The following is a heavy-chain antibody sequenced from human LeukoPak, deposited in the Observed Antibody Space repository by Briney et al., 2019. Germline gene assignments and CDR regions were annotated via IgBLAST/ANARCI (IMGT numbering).Heavy chain of an antibody. Sequence: ASVKVSCKASGYTFTSYYMHWVRQAPGQGLEWMGIINPSGGSTSYAQKFQGRVTMTRDTSTSTAYMELSSLRSEDTAVYYCATGPRGGLNTPAAIYPDYWGQGTLVTVSS. V-gene: IGHV1-46*01. J-gene: IGHJ4*02. CDR2: INPSGGST. D-gene: IGHD2-2*02. CDR3: ATGPRGGLNTPAAIYPDY. CDR1: GYTFTSYY.